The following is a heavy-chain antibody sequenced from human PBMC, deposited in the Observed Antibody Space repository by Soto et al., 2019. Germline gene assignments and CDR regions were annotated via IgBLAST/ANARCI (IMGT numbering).Heavy chain of an antibody. V-gene: IGHV3-21*01. CDR1: GFTFSSYS. Sequence: EVQLVESGGGLVKPGGSLRLSCAASGFTFSSYSLNWFRQAPGKGLEWVSSISSSSSYIYYADSVKGRFTISRDNAKNSLYLQMNSLRAEDTAVYYCARSNGVTKTIDYWGQGTLVTVSS. CDR2: ISSSSSYI. J-gene: IGHJ4*02. D-gene: IGHD3-3*01. CDR3: ARSNGVTKTIDY.